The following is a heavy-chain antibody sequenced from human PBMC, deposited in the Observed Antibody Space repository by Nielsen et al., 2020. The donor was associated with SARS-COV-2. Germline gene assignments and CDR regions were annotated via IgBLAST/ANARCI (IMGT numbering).Heavy chain of an antibody. J-gene: IGHJ4*02. CDR1: GGSISSGDYY. V-gene: IGHV4-30-4*01. CDR2: IYYSGST. Sequence: SETLHLTCTVSGGSISSGDYYWSWIRQPPGKGLEWIGYIYYSGSTYYNPSLKSRVTISVDTSKNQFSLKLSSVTAADTALYYCARDSNDSSGYYFFDYWGQGTLVTVSS. D-gene: IGHD3-22*01. CDR3: ARDSNDSSGYYFFDY.